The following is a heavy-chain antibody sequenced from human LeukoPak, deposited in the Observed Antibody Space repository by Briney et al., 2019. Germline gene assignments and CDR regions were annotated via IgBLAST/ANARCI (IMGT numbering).Heavy chain of an antibody. D-gene: IGHD5-18*01. CDR2: INHSGTT. J-gene: IGHJ4*02. CDR1: GGSFSGYY. Sequence: SETLSLTCAVYGGSFSGYYWSWIRQPPGKGLDWIGEINHSGTTNYNPSLKSRVTISLDTSKSQFSLKLSSVTAADTAVYSCANRGYSYGSDHWGQGTLVTVSS. V-gene: IGHV4-34*01. CDR3: ANRGYSYGSDH.